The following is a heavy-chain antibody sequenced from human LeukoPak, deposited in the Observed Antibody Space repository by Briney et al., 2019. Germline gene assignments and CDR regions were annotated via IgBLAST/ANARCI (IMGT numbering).Heavy chain of an antibody. CDR3: ARRVPSYQLLYGWFDP. D-gene: IGHD2-2*02. CDR2: IYYSGST. J-gene: IGHJ5*02. CDR1: GGSISSSSYY. Sequence: PSETLSLTCTVSGGSISSSSYYWGWIRQPPGKGLEWIGSIYYSGSTYYNPSLKSRVTISVDTSKNQFSLKLSSVTAADTAVYYCARRVPSYQLLYGWFDPWGQGTLVTVSS. V-gene: IGHV4-39*01.